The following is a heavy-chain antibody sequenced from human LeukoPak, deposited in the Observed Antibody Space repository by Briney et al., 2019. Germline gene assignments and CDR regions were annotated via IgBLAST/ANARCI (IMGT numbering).Heavy chain of an antibody. CDR3: AGHSSGWHTAGY. CDR1: GFTFSSYS. J-gene: IGHJ4*02. V-gene: IGHV3-21*01. Sequence: WGSLRLSCAASGFTFSSYSMNWVRQAPGKGLEWVSSISSSSSYIYYADSVKGRFTISRDNAKNSLYLQMNSLRAEDTAVYYCAGHSSGWHTAGYWGQGTLVTVSS. D-gene: IGHD6-19*01. CDR2: ISSSSSYI.